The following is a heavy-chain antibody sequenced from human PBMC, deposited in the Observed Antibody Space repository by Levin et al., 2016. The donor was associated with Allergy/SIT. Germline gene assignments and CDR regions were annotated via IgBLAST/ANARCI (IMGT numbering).Heavy chain of an antibody. CDR2: MSPNSGNT. J-gene: IGHJ4*02. Sequence: ASVKVSCKASGYTFTTYDINWVRQATGQGPEWMGWMSPNSGNTGYAQKFQGRVTMTRDSSISTAYMELSSLRSEDTAVYYCAIRWGYYPSSSYFDYWGQGTLVTVSS. D-gene: IGHD2-2*01. V-gene: IGHV1-8*01. CDR1: GYTFTTYD. CDR3: AIRWGYYPSSSYFDY.